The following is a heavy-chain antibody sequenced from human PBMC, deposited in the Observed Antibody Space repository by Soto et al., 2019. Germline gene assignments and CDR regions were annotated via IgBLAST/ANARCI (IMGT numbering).Heavy chain of an antibody. CDR3: ARVHPYCSSTSCYAREDYYYYGMDV. Sequence: PSENPSLTRALLWWAFPGFYWRWVPPPPREGGEGIGGIIHSGSTNYNPSLKSRVTISVDTSKNQFSLKLSSVTAADTAVYYCARVHPYCSSTSCYAREDYYYYGMDVWGQGTTVTVSS. D-gene: IGHD2-2*01. V-gene: IGHV4-34*12. CDR2: IIHSGST. J-gene: IGHJ6*02. CDR1: WWAFPGFY.